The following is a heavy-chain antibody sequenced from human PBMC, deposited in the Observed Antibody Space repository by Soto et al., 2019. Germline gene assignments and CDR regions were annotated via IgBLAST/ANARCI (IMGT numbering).Heavy chain of an antibody. CDR3: ARDGAAAAYPYYYYYGMDV. Sequence: PSETLSLTCTVSGGSISSYYWSWIRQPAGKGLEWIGRIYTSGSTNYNPSLKSRVTMSVDTSKNQFSLKLSSVTAADTAVYYCARDGAAAAYPYYYYYGMDVWGQGTTVTVSS. D-gene: IGHD6-13*01. V-gene: IGHV4-4*07. CDR1: GGSISSYY. J-gene: IGHJ6*02. CDR2: IYTSGST.